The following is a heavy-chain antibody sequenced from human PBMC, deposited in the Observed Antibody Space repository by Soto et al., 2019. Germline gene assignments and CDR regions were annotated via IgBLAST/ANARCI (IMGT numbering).Heavy chain of an antibody. CDR3: ARDRRGYDILTGSDYYYGMDA. V-gene: IGHV4-30-4*01. D-gene: IGHD3-9*01. J-gene: IGHJ6*02. CDR1: GGCISSGDYY. Sequence: PSETLSLTCTVSGGCISSGDYYWSWIRQPPGKGLEWIGYIYYSGSTYYNPSLKSRVTISVGTSKNQFSLKLSSVTAADTAVYYCARDRRGYDILTGSDYYYGMDAWGQGTTVTVSS. CDR2: IYYSGST.